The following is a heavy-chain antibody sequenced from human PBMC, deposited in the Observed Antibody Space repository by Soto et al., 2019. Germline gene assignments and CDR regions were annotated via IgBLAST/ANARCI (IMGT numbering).Heavy chain of an antibody. D-gene: IGHD6-6*01. Sequence: EVQLVESGGGLVQPGGSLRLSCAASGLSVSYNYMSWVRQAPGKGLEWVSVIYSGGRTFYADSVKGRFTISRDDSKNTQYLQMHSLSAEATGVYYCARSAFSIRPFPNWFDPLGQGTLVTVSS. CDR2: IYSGGRT. CDR3: ARSAFSIRPFPNWFDP. V-gene: IGHV3-66*01. J-gene: IGHJ5*02. CDR1: GLSVSYNY.